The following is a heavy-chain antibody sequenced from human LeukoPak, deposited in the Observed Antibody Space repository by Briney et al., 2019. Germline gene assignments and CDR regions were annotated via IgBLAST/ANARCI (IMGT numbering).Heavy chain of an antibody. CDR2: ISSSSSSI. CDR3: VRVYVSGYRSSTSCSQYYFDC. J-gene: IGHJ4*02. V-gene: IGHV3-21*01. D-gene: IGHD2-2*01. Sequence: GGSLRLSCAASGFTLSIYSMNWVRQAPGKGLEWVSSISSSSSSIYYADSVKGRFTISRDNAKNSLYLQMDSLRAEDTAVYYCVRVYVSGYRSSTSCSQYYFDCWGQGTLVTVSS. CDR1: GFTLSIYS.